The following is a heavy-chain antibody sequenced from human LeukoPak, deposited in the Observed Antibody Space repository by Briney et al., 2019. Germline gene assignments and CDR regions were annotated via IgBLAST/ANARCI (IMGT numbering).Heavy chain of an antibody. V-gene: IGHV3-21*01. CDR3: ASLQLGNSEYYFDY. CDR2: ISGSGSDI. J-gene: IGHJ4*02. D-gene: IGHD1-1*01. Sequence: PGGSLRLSCAASGFSFSSYSMKWVRQAPGKGLEWVSSISGSGSDIYYADSVKGRFTISRDNAKNSLYLQMNSLRAEDTAVYYCASLQLGNSEYYFDYWGQGTLVTVSS. CDR1: GFSFSSYS.